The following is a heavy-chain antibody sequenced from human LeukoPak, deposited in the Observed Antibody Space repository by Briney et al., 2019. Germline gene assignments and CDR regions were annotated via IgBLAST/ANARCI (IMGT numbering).Heavy chain of an antibody. CDR1: GGSISSYY. D-gene: IGHD1-26*01. CDR2: IYYGGST. V-gene: IGHV4-59*08. CDR3: ARRRGSYPNWFDP. J-gene: IGHJ5*02. Sequence: SETLSLTCTVSGGSISSYYWSWIRQPPGKGLEWIGYIYYGGSTNYNPSLKSRVTISVDTSKNQFSLKLSSVTAADTAVYYCARRRGSYPNWFDPWGQGTLVTVSS.